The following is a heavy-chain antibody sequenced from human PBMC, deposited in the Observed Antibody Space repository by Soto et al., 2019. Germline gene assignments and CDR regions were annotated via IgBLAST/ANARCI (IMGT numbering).Heavy chain of an antibody. V-gene: IGHV3-23*01. Sequence: GGSLRLSCAASGFTFSSYAMSWVRQAPGKGLEWVSAISGSGGSTYYADSVKGRFTISRDNSKNTLYLQMNSLRAEDTAVYYCAKDSGENIQLWLFDYWGQGTLVTVSS. CDR3: AKDSGENIQLWLFDY. CDR1: GFTFSSYA. CDR2: ISGSGGST. D-gene: IGHD5-18*01. J-gene: IGHJ4*02.